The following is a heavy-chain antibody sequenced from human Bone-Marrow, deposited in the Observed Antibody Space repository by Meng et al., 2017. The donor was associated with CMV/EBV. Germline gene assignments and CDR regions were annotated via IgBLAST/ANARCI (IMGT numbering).Heavy chain of an antibody. J-gene: IGHJ4*02. V-gene: IGHV3-11*04. D-gene: IGHD5-24*01. CDR2: ISSSGSTI. Sequence: GESLKISCAASGFTFSDYYMSWIRQAPGKGLEWVSYISSSGSTIYYADSVKGRFTISRDNAKNSLYLQMNSLRAEDTAVYYCARDQDGYNYSDYWGERTLVTVSS. CDR3: ARDQDGYNYSDY. CDR1: GFTFSDYY.